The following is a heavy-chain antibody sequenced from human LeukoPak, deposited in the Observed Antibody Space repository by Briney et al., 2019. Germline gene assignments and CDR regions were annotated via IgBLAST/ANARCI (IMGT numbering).Heavy chain of an antibody. J-gene: IGHJ4*02. V-gene: IGHV3-21*01. D-gene: IGHD2-2*02. CDR3: ARVGYCSSTSCYKEVDY. CDR1: GFTFSSYW. Sequence: PGGPLRLSCAGSGFTFSSYWINGVRQAPGKGLEWVSSISSSSSYIYYGDSVKGRFTISRDNPKNSLYLQMNSLRAEDTAVYYCARVGYCSSTSCYKEVDYWGQGTLVTVSS. CDR2: ISSSSSYI.